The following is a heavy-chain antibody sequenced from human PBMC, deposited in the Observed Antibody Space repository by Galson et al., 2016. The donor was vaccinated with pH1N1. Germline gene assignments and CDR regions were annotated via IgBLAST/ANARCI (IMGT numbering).Heavy chain of an antibody. Sequence: SVKVSCKASGYTFPNYFMHWVRQAPGQGLEWMGVINPSGGETNYAQKFQGRVTMTRDRSTSTVYMELSSLRSGDTAIYYCATKICTSNICVFDYWGQGTLVSVTS. CDR2: INPSGGET. CDR3: ATKICTSNICVFDY. V-gene: IGHV1-46*01. J-gene: IGHJ4*02. D-gene: IGHD2-8*01. CDR1: GYTFPNYF.